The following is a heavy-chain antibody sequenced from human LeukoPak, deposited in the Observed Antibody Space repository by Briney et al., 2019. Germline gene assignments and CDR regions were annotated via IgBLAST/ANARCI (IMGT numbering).Heavy chain of an antibody. CDR2: IIPIFGTA. J-gene: IGHJ3*02. Sequence: SVKVSCKASGGTFSSYAISWVRQAPGQGLEWMGGIIPIFGTANYAQKFQGRVTITADESTSTAYMELSSLRSEDTAVYYCARDGSGRYLSRAFDIWGQGTMVTVSS. CDR3: ARDGSGRYLSRAFDI. V-gene: IGHV1-69*13. CDR1: GGTFSSYA. D-gene: IGHD6-19*01.